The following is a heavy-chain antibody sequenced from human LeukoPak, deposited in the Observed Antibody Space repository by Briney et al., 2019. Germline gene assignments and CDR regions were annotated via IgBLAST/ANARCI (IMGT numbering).Heavy chain of an antibody. V-gene: IGHV3-7*01. CDR2: IKGDGSEK. CDR3: ASERPSSSWYDY. CDR1: GFTFSSYW. J-gene: IGHJ4*02. D-gene: IGHD6-13*01. Sequence: GGPLRLSCAASGFTFSSYWMTWVRQAPGKGLEWVANIKGDGSEKYYVDSVKGRFTISRDSAKNSLFLQTNSLRAEDTAVYYCASERPSSSWYDYWGQGTLVTVSS.